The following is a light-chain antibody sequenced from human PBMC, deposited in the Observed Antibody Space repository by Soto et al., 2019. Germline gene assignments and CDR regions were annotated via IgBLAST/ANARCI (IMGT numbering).Light chain of an antibody. CDR1: QSVSSY. V-gene: IGKV3-11*01. CDR3: QQRSNWPPIT. Sequence: IVLTQSAATLSLSPGERATLFCRASQSVSSYLAWYQQKPCQAPRLLIYDASNRATGIPARFSGSGSATDFTLTISSLEPEDFAVYYCQQRSNWPPITFGQGTRLEIK. CDR2: DAS. J-gene: IGKJ5*01.